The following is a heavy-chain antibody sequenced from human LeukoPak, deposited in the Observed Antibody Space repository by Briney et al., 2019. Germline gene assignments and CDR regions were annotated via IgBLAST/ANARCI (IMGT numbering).Heavy chain of an antibody. D-gene: IGHD2-15*01. CDR1: GFTVSSNY. V-gene: IGHV3-53*01. J-gene: IGHJ3*02. CDR3: ARVVVVDLTYDAYDI. CDR2: IYRDGST. Sequence: GGSLRLSCAASGFTVSSNYMSWVRQAPGKGLEWVALIYRDGSTHYADSAKGRFTISRDNSKNTLYLQMNSLRAEDTAVHYCARVVVVDLTYDAYDIWGQGTMVTVSS.